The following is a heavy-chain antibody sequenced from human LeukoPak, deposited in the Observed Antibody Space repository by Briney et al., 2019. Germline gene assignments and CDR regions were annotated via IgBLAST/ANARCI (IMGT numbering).Heavy chain of an antibody. CDR1: GFTFSSYA. CDR2: ISSSSSTI. CDR3: ARDPDSSGYYNDY. D-gene: IGHD3-22*01. V-gene: IGHV3-48*04. J-gene: IGHJ4*02. Sequence: GGSLRLSCAASGFTFSSYAMHWVRQAPGKGLEWVSYISSSSSTIHYADSVKGRFTISRDNAKNSLYLQMNSLRAEDTAVYYCARDPDSSGYYNDYWGQGTLVTVSS.